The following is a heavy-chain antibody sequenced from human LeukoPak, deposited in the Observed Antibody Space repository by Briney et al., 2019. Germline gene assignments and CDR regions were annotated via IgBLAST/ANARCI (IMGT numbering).Heavy chain of an antibody. CDR2: ISHDDTGE. V-gene: IGHV3-30*18. J-gene: IGHJ3*01. CDR1: GFIFKNYG. CDR3: AKDRSLGRLVHEAFDV. Sequence: GGSLRLSCVASGFIFKNYGMHWVRQAPGKGLEWVAVISHDDTGEWYADSVQGRFTISRDNSKNTLFLQVDTLRVEDTATYYCAKDRSLGRLVHEAFDVWGQGTMVVVSS. D-gene: IGHD3-16*01.